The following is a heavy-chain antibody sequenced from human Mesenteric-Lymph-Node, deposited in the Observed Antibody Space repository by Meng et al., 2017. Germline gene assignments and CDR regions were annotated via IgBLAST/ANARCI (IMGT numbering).Heavy chain of an antibody. CDR1: GGSFSGYY. CDR2: IYYSGST. V-gene: IGHV4-34*01. D-gene: IGHD3-9*01. J-gene: IGHJ5*02. CDR3: ARENYDVLTGQINWFDP. Sequence: SETLSLTCAVYGGSFSGYYWSWIRQHPGKGLEWIGYIYYSGSTYYNPSLKSRVTMSVHTSKNPFSLKLSSVTAADTAIYYCARENYDVLTGQINWFDPWGQGTLVTVSS.